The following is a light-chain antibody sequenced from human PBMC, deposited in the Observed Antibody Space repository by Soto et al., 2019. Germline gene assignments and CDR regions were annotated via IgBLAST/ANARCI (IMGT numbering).Light chain of an antibody. CDR2: DDN. J-gene: IGLJ2*01. CDR1: SGSIASNY. Sequence: NFMLTQPHSVSESPGKTVTISCTRSSGSIASNYVQWYQQRPGSSPTTVIYDDNQRPSGDPDRFSGAIDSSSNSASLTISGPTPEDVAACYGESYDSSNPVVFGGGTEFAVL. CDR3: ESYDSSNPVV. V-gene: IGLV6-57*01.